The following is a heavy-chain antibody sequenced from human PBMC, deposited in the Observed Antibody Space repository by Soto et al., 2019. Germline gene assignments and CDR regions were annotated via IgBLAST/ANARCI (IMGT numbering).Heavy chain of an antibody. V-gene: IGHV4-31*03. CDR1: GGSIRSGGHY. CDR2: IYYRGST. Sequence: QVQLQESGPGLVKPSQTLSLTCTVSGGSIRSGGHYWTWIRKHPGKGLEWISYIYYRGSTDYNPTLKSRISISVDTSKNQFSLKLSSVSATDTAVYYCARTEIYYYGMDVWGQGTTVTVSS. CDR3: ARTEIYYYGMDV. J-gene: IGHJ6*02.